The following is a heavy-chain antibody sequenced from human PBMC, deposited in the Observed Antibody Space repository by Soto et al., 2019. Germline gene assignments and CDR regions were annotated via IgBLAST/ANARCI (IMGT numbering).Heavy chain of an antibody. CDR2: ISYDGSNT. D-gene: IGHD1-26*01. J-gene: IGHJ4*02. CDR3: AKEGGLSGSYYISSSYYFDY. CDR1: GFTFSSYG. V-gene: IGHV3-30*18. Sequence: QVQLVESGGGVVQPGRSLRLSCVASGFTFSSYGMHWVRQAPGKGLEGVAIISYDGSNTYYADSVKGRVTISRDNSKNTLYLQMNSLRAEDTSVYYCAKEGGLSGSYYISSSYYFDYWGQGTLVTVSS.